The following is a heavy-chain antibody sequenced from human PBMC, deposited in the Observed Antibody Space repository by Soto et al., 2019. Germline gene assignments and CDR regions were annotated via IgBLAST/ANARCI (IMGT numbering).Heavy chain of an antibody. Sequence: PGGSVRLSGAASGFAFSNDGRSWVRQAPGKGLEWVSLVSATAGTTYYTDSVKGRFTISRDNSRNTVYLQMNSLRADDTAVYYCAKDRLAGGFDYWGQGTLVTVSS. CDR3: AKDRLAGGFDY. CDR1: GFAFSNDG. CDR2: VSATAGTT. V-gene: IGHV3-23*01. J-gene: IGHJ4*02. D-gene: IGHD3-16*01.